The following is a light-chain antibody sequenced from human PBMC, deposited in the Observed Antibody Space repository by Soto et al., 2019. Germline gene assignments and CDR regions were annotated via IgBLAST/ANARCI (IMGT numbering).Light chain of an antibody. Sequence: QMSQSASSLSATVGDRVTITCRASQSISSYLNWYHQKPGKAPKLLIYKASSLESGVPSRFSGSGSGTEFTLTISSLQPDDFATYYCQQYNSYSWTFGQGTKVDI. CDR2: KAS. CDR3: QQYNSYSWT. J-gene: IGKJ1*01. V-gene: IGKV1-5*03. CDR1: QSISSY.